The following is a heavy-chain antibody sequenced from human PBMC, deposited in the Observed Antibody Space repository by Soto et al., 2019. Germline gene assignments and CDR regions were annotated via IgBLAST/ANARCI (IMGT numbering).Heavy chain of an antibody. CDR3: ARDRVRGSGSYFFN. CDR1: GFTFSSYS. CDR2: ISSSSSYI. V-gene: IGHV3-21*01. D-gene: IGHD3-10*01. J-gene: IGHJ4*02. Sequence: GGSLRLSCAASGFTFSSYSMNWVRQAPGKGLEWVSSISSSSSYIYYADSVKGRFTISRDNAKNSLYLQMNSLRAEDTAVYYCARDRVRGSGSYFFNWGQGTLVTVSS.